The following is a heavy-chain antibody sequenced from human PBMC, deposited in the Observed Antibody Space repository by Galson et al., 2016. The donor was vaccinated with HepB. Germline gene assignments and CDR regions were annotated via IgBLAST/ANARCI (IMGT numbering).Heavy chain of an antibody. D-gene: IGHD1-26*01. Sequence: SLRLSCAASGFFFSSSDMHWVRQAPGKGLEWVALIRYHGSENYYGDSVKGRFTISRDNSKNTVYLQMNSLRAENSAGYYCSREHSIGVGESVTYSYAMDVWGQGTTVTVSS. CDR1: GFFFSSSD. V-gene: IGHV3-33*01. J-gene: IGHJ6*02. CDR2: IRYHGSEN. CDR3: SREHSIGVGESVTYSYAMDV.